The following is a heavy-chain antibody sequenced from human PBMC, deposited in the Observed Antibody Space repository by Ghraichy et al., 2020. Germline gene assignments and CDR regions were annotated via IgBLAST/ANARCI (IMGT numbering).Heavy chain of an antibody. D-gene: IGHD6-19*01. V-gene: IGHV3-23*01. CDR3: ATPVITVAGSVDY. Sequence: GGSLRLSCAASGFTFSSYVMSWVRQAPGKGLEWVSAISGSGGGTYYADSVKGRFTISSDNSKNTLYLQMNSLRAEDTAVYYCATPVITVAGSVDYWGQGTLVTVSS. CDR2: ISGSGGGT. CDR1: GFTFSSYV. J-gene: IGHJ4*02.